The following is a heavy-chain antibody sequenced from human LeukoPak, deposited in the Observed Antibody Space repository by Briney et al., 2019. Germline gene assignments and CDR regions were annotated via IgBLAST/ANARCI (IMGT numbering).Heavy chain of an antibody. Sequence: ASVKVSCKASGYTFTSYGISWLRQAPGQGLEWMGWISAYNGNTNYAQKLQGRVTMTTDTSTSTAYMELRSLRSDDTAVYYCAREVGYCSSTSCEGNWFAPWGQGTLVTVSS. D-gene: IGHD2-2*01. J-gene: IGHJ5*02. CDR2: ISAYNGNT. CDR3: AREVGYCSSTSCEGNWFAP. V-gene: IGHV1-18*01. CDR1: GYTFTSYG.